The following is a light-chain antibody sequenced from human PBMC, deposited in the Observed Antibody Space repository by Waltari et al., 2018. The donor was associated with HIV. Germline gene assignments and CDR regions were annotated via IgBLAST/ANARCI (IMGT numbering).Light chain of an antibody. V-gene: IGKV3-20*01. CDR1: QSVSSNY. CDR3: QQYGSSPYT. Sequence: EIVLTQSPGTLSLSPGEGATLSCRASQSVSSNYLAWYQQKPGQAPRLLIYAALNRSPGIPDRFSGSGSGADFTLTISRLEPQDFVVYYCQQYGSSPYTFGQGTKLEIK. J-gene: IGKJ2*01. CDR2: AAL.